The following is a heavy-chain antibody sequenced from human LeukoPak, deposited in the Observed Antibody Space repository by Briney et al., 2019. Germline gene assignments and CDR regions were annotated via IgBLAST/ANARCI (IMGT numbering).Heavy chain of an antibody. Sequence: PGRSLRLPCSASGFTFDYYAMLRVRQAPGKGLEWVSGISWNSCSIGYADSVKGRFTVSRDNAKNSLYLQMNSLRAEDTALYYCAKLDQFDYWGQGTLVTVSS. CDR1: GFTFDYYA. CDR3: AKLDQFDY. CDR2: ISWNSCSI. V-gene: IGHV3-9*01. J-gene: IGHJ4*02.